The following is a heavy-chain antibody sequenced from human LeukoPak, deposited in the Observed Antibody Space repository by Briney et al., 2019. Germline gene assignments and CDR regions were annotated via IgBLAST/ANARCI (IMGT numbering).Heavy chain of an antibody. CDR3: ARGANYDFWSGHAS. J-gene: IGHJ5*02. CDR1: GYTFTSYD. V-gene: IGHV1-18*01. D-gene: IGHD3-3*01. CDR2: ISAYNGNT. Sequence: ASVKVSWKASGYTFTSYDISWVRQAPGQGLEWMGWISAYNGNTNYAQKLQDRVTMTTDTSTSTAYMELRSLRSDDTAVYYCARGANYDFWSGHASWGQGTLVTVSS.